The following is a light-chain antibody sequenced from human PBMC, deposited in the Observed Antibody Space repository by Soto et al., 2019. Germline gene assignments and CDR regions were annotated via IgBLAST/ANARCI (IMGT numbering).Light chain of an antibody. CDR3: QHLKSYPIT. V-gene: IGKV1-9*01. CDR1: QGISSY. J-gene: IGKJ5*01. CDR2: GAS. Sequence: DIQLTQSPSFLSASVGDRVTITCRASQGISSYLAWYQQKPANATKLLIYGASTLQRGVSSRFSGSGSGTEFTLTISSLQPEDVATYYCQHLKSYPITFGQGTRLDIK.